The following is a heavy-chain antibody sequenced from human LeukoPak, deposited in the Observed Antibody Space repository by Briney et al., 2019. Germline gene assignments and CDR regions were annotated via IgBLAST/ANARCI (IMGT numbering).Heavy chain of an antibody. CDR2: ISYDGSNK. Sequence: GRSLRLSCAASGFTFSSYGMHWVRQAPGKGLEWAAVISYDGSNKYYADSVKGRFTISRDNSRNTLYRQMNSLRAEETAVYYCAKGGMMPWGYYYYGMDVWGQGTTVTVSS. D-gene: IGHD7-27*01. J-gene: IGHJ6*02. CDR1: GFTFSSYG. CDR3: AKGGMMPWGYYYYGMDV. V-gene: IGHV3-30*18.